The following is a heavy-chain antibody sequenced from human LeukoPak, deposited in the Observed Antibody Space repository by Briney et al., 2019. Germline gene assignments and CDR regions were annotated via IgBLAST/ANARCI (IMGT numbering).Heavy chain of an antibody. D-gene: IGHD3-22*01. CDR3: ARAGMIVVVKDAFDI. V-gene: IGHV3-66*01. J-gene: IGHJ3*02. Sequence: PGGSLRLSCAASGFTVSSNYMSWVRQAPGKGLEWVSVIYSGGSIYYADSVKGRFTIYRDNSKNTLYLQMNSLRAEDTAVYYCARAGMIVVVKDAFDIWGQGTMVTVSS. CDR1: GFTVSSNY. CDR2: IYSGGSI.